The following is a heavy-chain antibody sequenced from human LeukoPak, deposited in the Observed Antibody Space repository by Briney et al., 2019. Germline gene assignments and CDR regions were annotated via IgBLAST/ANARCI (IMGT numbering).Heavy chain of an antibody. CDR1: GTIFRTYA. D-gene: IGHD3-16*01. Sequence: GGSLRLSCVVSGTIFRTYAMSWVRQAPGEGLEWVSSISHSADDTYYADSVKGRFTISRDNSKNTLYLQMNSLRGDDTAVYYCTRPSLLGELGYFDFWGQGTLVTVSS. CDR3: TRPSLLGELGYFDF. CDR2: ISHSADDT. V-gene: IGHV3-23*01. J-gene: IGHJ4*02.